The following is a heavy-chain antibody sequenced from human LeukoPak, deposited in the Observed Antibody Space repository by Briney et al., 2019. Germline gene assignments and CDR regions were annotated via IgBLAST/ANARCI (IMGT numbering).Heavy chain of an antibody. D-gene: IGHD2-2*01. J-gene: IGHJ5*02. Sequence: TSQTLSLTCTGSGDPISCDRYYWSWITQPSVEGLDCIGRTYTSGSTNYNTFLRRRVTMSVDTSKNQFSLKLSSVTAADTAVYCCARDRGYCSSTSCRWFDPWGQGTLVTVSS. CDR1: GDPISCDRYY. V-gene: IGHV4-61*02. CDR2: TYTSGST. CDR3: ARDRGYCSSTSCRWFDP.